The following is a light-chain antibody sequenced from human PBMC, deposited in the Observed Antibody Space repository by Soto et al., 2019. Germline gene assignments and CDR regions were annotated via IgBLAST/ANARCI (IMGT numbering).Light chain of an antibody. CDR1: QSVSSSY. CDR2: GAS. J-gene: IGKJ1*01. Sequence: EIVLTQSPGTMSLSQGERATLACRASQSVSSSYLAWYQQKPGQAPRLLLYGASSRATGIPDRFSGSGSGTDFTLTISRLEPEDFAVYYCQQYGSSGTFGQGTKVEIK. CDR3: QQYGSSGT. V-gene: IGKV3-20*01.